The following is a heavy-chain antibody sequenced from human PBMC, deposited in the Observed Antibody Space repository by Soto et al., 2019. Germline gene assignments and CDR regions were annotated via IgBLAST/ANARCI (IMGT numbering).Heavy chain of an antibody. CDR2: IYYSGST. CDR1: GGSISSGDYY. D-gene: IGHD2-21*02. V-gene: IGHV4-30-4*01. CDR3: TGGLYCGGDCRNWFDP. J-gene: IGHJ5*02. Sequence: SETLSLTCTVSGGSISSGDYYWSWIRQPPGKGLEWIGYIYYSGSTYYNPSLKSRVTISVDTSKNQFSLKLSSVTAADTAVYYCTGGLYCGGDCRNWFDPWGQGTLVTVSS.